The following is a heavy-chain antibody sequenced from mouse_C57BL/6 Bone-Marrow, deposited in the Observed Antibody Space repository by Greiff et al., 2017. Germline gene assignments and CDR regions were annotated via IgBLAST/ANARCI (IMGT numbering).Heavy chain of an antibody. CDR3: ARPDGSSLAWFAY. CDR2: ISSGGSYT. J-gene: IGHJ3*01. Sequence: EVHLVESGGDLVKPGGSLKLSCAASGFTFSSYGMSWVRQTPDKRLEWVATISSGGSYTYYPDSVKGRFTISRDNAKNTLYLQMSSLKSEDTAMYYCARPDGSSLAWFAYWGQGTLVTVSA. V-gene: IGHV5-6*01. CDR1: GFTFSSYG. D-gene: IGHD1-1*01.